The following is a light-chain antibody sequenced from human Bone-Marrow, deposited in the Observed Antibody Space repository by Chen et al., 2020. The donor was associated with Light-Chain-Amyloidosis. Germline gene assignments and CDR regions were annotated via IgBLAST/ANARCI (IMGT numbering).Light chain of an antibody. CDR3: SSYTITNTLV. Sequence: QSALTQPASASGSPGQSITISCTGTSSDVGGDNHVSWYQQHPDKAPKLMIYEVTNRPSWVPDRFSGSKSDNTASLTISWLQTEDEADDFCSSYTITNTLVFGSGTRVTVL. J-gene: IGLJ1*01. CDR1: SSDVGGDNH. V-gene: IGLV2-14*01. CDR2: EVT.